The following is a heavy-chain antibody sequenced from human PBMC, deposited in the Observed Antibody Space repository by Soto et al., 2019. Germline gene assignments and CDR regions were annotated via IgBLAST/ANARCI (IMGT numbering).Heavy chain of an antibody. CDR2: IKSKNDGGAA. CDR1: GFMFSSAW. CDR3: VEGWNDF. V-gene: IGHV3-15*01. Sequence: EVQVVESGGDLVEPGGSLRLSCVTSGFMFSSAWMSWVRQGPGKGLAWVARIKSKNDGGAADYAAPVNGRFSISRDDSKSTVYLQMNSLRAEDTALYYCVEGWNDFWGQGTLVTVSS. J-gene: IGHJ4*02. D-gene: IGHD1-1*01.